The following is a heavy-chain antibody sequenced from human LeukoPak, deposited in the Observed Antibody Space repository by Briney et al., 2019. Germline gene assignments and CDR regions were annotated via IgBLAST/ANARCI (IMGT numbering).Heavy chain of an antibody. CDR2: IYYSGST. CDR3: ARDWGYCTNGVCHGAFDI. CDR1: GGSISSSSYY. D-gene: IGHD2-8*01. Sequence: SETLSLTCTVSGGSISSSSYYWGWIRQPPGKGLEWIGSIYYSGSTYYNPSLKSRVTISVDTSKNQFSLKLSSVTAADTAVYYCARDWGYCTNGVCHGAFDIWGQGTMVTVSS. V-gene: IGHV4-39*07. J-gene: IGHJ3*02.